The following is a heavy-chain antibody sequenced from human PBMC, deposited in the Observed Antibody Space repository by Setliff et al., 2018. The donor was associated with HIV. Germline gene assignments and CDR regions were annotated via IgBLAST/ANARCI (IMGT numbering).Heavy chain of an antibody. CDR2: ISSYNDNT. CDR1: GYSFTNYG. V-gene: IGHV1-18*01. J-gene: IGHJ4*02. D-gene: IGHD3-22*01. Sequence: ASVKVSCKASGYSFTNYGISWVRQAPGQGLEWMGWISSYNDNTNYALNLQGRVTMTTDTSTSTAYMELRSLRSDDTAVYYCAKELAASGLGYFDSWGRGILVTVSS. CDR3: AKELAASGLGYFDS.